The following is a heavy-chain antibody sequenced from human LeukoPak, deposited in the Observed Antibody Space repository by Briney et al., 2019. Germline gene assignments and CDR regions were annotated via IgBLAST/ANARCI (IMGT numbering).Heavy chain of an antibody. CDR2: IWYDGSNK. CDR1: GFTFSGYG. V-gene: IGHV3-33*06. J-gene: IGHJ6*02. Sequence: PGRSLRLSCAASGFTFSGYGMHWVRQAPGKGLEWVSVIWYDGSNKYYADSVKGRFTISRDNSKNTLYLQMNSLRAEDTAVYYCAKVVNGYSTYYYYGMDVWGQGTTVTVSS. CDR3: AKVVNGYSTYYYYGMDV. D-gene: IGHD2-15*01.